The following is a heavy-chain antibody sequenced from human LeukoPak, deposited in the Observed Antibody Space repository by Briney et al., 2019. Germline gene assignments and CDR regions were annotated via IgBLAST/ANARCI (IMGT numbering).Heavy chain of an antibody. CDR1: GFTFSNAW. Sequence: GGSLRLSCAASGFTFSNAWMSWVRQAPGKGLEWVGRIKSKTDGGTTDYAAPVKGRFTISRDDSKNTLYLQMNSLKTEDTAVYYCTTRLVGATQTFDYWGQGTLVTVSS. CDR3: TTRLVGATQTFDY. V-gene: IGHV3-15*01. D-gene: IGHD1-26*01. J-gene: IGHJ4*02. CDR2: IKSKTDGGTT.